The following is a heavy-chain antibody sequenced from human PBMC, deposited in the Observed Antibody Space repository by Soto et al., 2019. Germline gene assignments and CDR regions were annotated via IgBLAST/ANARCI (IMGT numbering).Heavy chain of an antibody. D-gene: IGHD6-13*01. CDR2: INHSGST. Sequence: SETLSLTCAVYGGSFSGYYWSWIRQPPGKGLEWIGEINHSGSTNYNPSLKSRVTISVDTSKNQFSLKLSSVTAADTAVYYCARGRASYSSSWPESRSYYYYGMDVWGQGTTVTVSS. CDR3: ARGRASYSSSWPESRSYYYYGMDV. J-gene: IGHJ6*02. V-gene: IGHV4-34*01. CDR1: GGSFSGYY.